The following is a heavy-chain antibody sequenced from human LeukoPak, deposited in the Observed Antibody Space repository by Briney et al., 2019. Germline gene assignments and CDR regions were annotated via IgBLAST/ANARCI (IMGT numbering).Heavy chain of an antibody. CDR3: ARDSFRRSSTGSFDI. Sequence: PSETLSLTCTVSGGSISTSSYYWGWVRQPPGKGLEWIGRIYTSGSTNYNPSLKSRVTISLDTSKNQFSLNLSSVTAADTAVYYCARDSFRRSSTGSFDIWGQGTMVTVSS. J-gene: IGHJ3*02. D-gene: IGHD3-22*01. CDR1: GGSISTSSYY. V-gene: IGHV4-39*07. CDR2: IYTSGST.